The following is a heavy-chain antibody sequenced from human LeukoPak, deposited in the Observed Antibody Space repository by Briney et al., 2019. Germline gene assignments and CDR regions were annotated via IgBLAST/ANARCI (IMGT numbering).Heavy chain of an antibody. CDR3: ARDRSHSRYYFDY. Sequence: ASVKVSSKAPGYTFTSYAMHWVRQAPGQRLEWMGWINAGNGNTKYSQKFQGRVTITRDTSASTAYMELSSLRSEDTAVYYCARDRSHSRYYFDYWGQGTLVTVSS. CDR1: GYTFTSYA. D-gene: IGHD6-6*01. V-gene: IGHV1-3*01. CDR2: INAGNGNT. J-gene: IGHJ4*02.